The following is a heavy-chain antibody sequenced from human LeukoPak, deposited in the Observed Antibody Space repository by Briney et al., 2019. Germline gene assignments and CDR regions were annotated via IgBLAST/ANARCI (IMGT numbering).Heavy chain of an antibody. Sequence: PSETLSLTCAVYGGSFSGYYWSWIRQPPGKGLEWIGEINHSGSTNYNPSLKSRVTISVDTSKNQFSLKLSSVTAADTAVYYCARDAYSSGWYGRGPPYYYYGMDVWGQGTTVTVSS. J-gene: IGHJ6*02. D-gene: IGHD6-19*01. CDR2: INHSGST. CDR1: GGSFSGYY. CDR3: ARDAYSSGWYGRGPPYYYYGMDV. V-gene: IGHV4-34*01.